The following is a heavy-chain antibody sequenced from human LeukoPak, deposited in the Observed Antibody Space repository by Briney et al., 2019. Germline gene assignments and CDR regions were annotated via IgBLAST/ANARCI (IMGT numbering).Heavy chain of an antibody. CDR3: AKMVHTEQWLVPFDY. D-gene: IGHD6-19*01. J-gene: IGHJ4*02. CDR2: ISGSGGST. Sequence: SGGSLRLSCAASGFTFSNFAMNWVRQAPGKGLEWVSTISGSGGSTYYADSVKGRFTISRDNSKNTLYLKMNSLRAEDTAVYYCAKMVHTEQWLVPFDYWGQGTLVTVSS. CDR1: GFTFSNFA. V-gene: IGHV3-23*01.